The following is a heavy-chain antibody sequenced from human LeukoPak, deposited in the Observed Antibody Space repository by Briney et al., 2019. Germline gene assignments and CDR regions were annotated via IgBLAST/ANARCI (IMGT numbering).Heavy chain of an antibody. D-gene: IGHD6-19*01. CDR2: ISDSGSLT. J-gene: IGHJ4*02. CDR3: AKDARRTNGWYFFDY. CDR1: GFAFSNLA. V-gene: IGHV3-23*01. Sequence: GSLRLSCAASGFAFSNLAMCWVRQAPGQGLEWVSVISDSGSLTYYADSVKGRFTISRDNSKNTLFLQMNSLRAEDTAVYYCAKDARRTNGWYFFDYWGQGTLVTVSS.